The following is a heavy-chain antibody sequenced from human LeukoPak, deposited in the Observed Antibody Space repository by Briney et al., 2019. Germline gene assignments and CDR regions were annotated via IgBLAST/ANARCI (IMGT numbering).Heavy chain of an antibody. V-gene: IGHV1-69*05. Sequence: GASVKVSCKASGGTFSSYAINWVRQAPGQGLEWMGGIIPIFGTANYAQKFQGRVTITTDESTSTAYMELSSLRSEDTAVYYCARDTLWIHSAGYYFDYWGQGTLVTVSS. CDR2: IIPIFGTA. J-gene: IGHJ4*02. CDR1: GGTFSSYA. D-gene: IGHD5-18*01. CDR3: ARDTLWIHSAGYYFDY.